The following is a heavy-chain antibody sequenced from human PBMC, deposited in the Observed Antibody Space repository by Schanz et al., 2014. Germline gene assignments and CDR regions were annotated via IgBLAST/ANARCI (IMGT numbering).Heavy chain of an antibody. CDR2: ISAYNGNT. CDR3: ARDFSAYVGNYFDY. V-gene: IGHV1-18*01. D-gene: IGHD5-12*01. J-gene: IGHJ4*02. Sequence: QVQLVQSGAEVKKPGASVRVSCKASGYTFTSYDFNWVRQAPGQGLEWMGWISAYNGNTNYAQKLQGRVTMTTDTSTSTAYMELSSLRSDDTALYYCARDFSAYVGNYFDYWGQGTLVTVSS. CDR1: GYTFTSYD.